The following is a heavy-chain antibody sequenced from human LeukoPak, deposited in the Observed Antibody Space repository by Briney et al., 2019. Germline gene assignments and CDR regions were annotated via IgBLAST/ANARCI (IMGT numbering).Heavy chain of an antibody. D-gene: IGHD3-22*01. CDR1: GYTFTSYD. V-gene: IGHV1-2*02. CDR3: ARDHYYDSSGVDY. Sequence: GASVKVSCKASGYTFTSYDINWVRQATGQGLEWMGWINPNSGGTNYAQKFQGRVTMTGDTSISTAYMELSRLRSDDTAVYYCARDHYYDSSGVDYWGQGTLVTVSS. CDR2: INPNSGGT. J-gene: IGHJ4*02.